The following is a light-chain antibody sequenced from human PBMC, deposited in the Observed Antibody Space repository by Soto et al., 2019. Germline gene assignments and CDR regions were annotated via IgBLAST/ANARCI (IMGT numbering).Light chain of an antibody. CDR2: GAS. Sequence: EIVMTQSPGTLSVSPGEGATLFCRASQSVRTKLAWYQQRAGQAPRLLMYGASTRATGIPDRFSGSGSGTEFTLTINSLEPEDSAVYYCQQRSTWPRTFGGGTKVDIK. CDR1: QSVRTK. J-gene: IGKJ4*01. CDR3: QQRSTWPRT. V-gene: IGKV3-15*01.